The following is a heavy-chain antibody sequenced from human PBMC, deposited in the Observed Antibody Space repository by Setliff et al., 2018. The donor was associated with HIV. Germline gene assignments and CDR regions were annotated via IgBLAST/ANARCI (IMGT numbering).Heavy chain of an antibody. J-gene: IGHJ5*02. D-gene: IGHD3-10*01. V-gene: IGHV1-69*13. CDR3: ARGRYYDSGTYFTET. Sequence: ASVKVSCKASGGSFSNYAFSWVRQAPGQGLEWMGGFVPMFGSANYAQKFQGRLTITAGESTTTVYMELSRFRSEDTAVYYCARGRYYDSGTYFTETWGQGTLVTVSS. CDR1: GGSFSNYA. CDR2: FVPMFGSA.